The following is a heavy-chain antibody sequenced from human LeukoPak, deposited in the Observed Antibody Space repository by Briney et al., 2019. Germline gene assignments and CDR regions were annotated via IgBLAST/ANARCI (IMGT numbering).Heavy chain of an antibody. CDR2: IYESGST. CDR3: VRRVYQFYYMDV. D-gene: IGHD2-2*01. J-gene: IGHJ6*03. V-gene: IGHV4-30-2*01. Sequence: PSETLSLTCAVSGGSINSGGYSWSWIRQPPGKGLEWIGYIYESGSTYYNPSLKSRVTMSLDRSKRQISLKLSSVTAADTAVYYCVRRVYQFYYMDVWGKGTPVTVSS. CDR1: GGSINSGGYS.